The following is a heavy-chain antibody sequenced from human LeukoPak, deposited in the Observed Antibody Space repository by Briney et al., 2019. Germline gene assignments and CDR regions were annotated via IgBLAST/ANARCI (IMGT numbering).Heavy chain of an antibody. D-gene: IGHD3-22*01. J-gene: IGHJ4*02. CDR3: ARQVTMMGPDY. CDR1: GGSISSGGYS. CDR2: IYYSGST. Sequence: SQTLSLTCAVSGGSISSGGYSWSWIRQPPGKGLEWIGYIYYSGSTNYNSSLKSRVTILLDTSKKQLSLRLTSVTAADTAIYYCARQVTMMGPDYWGQGTLVTVSS. V-gene: IGHV4-30-4*08.